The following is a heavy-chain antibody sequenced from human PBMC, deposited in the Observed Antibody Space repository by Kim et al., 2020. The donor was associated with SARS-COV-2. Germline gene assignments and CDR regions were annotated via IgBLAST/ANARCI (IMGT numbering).Heavy chain of an antibody. CDR1: GFSLSTSGMC. Sequence: SGPTLVNPTQTLTLTCTFSGFSLSTSGMCVSWIRQPPGKALEWLALIDWDDDKYYSTSLKTRLTISKDTSKNQVVLTMTNMDPVDTATYYCARTHYYGSGSDCSRGYCYGMDVWGQGTTVTVSS. J-gene: IGHJ6*02. V-gene: IGHV2-70*01. D-gene: IGHD3-10*01. CDR3: ARTHYYGSGSDCSRGYCYGMDV. CDR2: IDWDDDK.